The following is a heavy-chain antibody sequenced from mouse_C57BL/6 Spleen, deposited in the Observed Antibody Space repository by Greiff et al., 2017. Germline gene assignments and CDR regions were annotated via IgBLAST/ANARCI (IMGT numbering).Heavy chain of an antibody. J-gene: IGHJ1*03. CDR1: GYTFTSYW. CDR2: IDPSDSYT. D-gene: IGHD1-1*01. V-gene: IGHV1-69*01. CDR3: ARADYGSSSYWYFDV. Sequence: VQLQQPGAELVMPGASVKLSCKASGYTFTSYWMHWVKQRPGQGLEWIGEIDPSDSYTNYNQKFKGKSTLTVAKSSSTAYMQLSSLTSEDSAVYYCARADYGSSSYWYFDVWGTGTTVTVSS.